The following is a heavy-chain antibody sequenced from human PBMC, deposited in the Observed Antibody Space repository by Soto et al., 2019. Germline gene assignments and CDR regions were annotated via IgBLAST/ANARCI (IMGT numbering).Heavy chain of an antibody. CDR1: GFSLSTSGEG. Sequence: QITLKESGPTQVKPTQTLTLTCTFSGFSLSTSGEGVGWIRQPPGKALAWLALIYWNDDKPYSPSLKNRLTVTKDASKNQVVLTMTNMDPVDTATYYCVHSKYTDFWSGYYSFYFDYWGQGTLVTVSS. J-gene: IGHJ4*02. CDR2: IYWNDDK. V-gene: IGHV2-5*01. CDR3: VHSKYTDFWSGYYSFYFDY. D-gene: IGHD3-3*01.